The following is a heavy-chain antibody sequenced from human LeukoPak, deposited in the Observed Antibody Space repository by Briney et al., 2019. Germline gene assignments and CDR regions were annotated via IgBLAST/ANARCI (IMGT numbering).Heavy chain of an antibody. Sequence: PSETLSLTCTVSGASISSSRYYWAWIRQPPGRGLEWIGSIHYSRGTYYNPSLKSRVTISVDTSKNQFSLKLSSVTAADTAVYYCARGGWYPESFQHWGQGALVTVSS. CDR1: GASISSSRYY. J-gene: IGHJ1*01. V-gene: IGHV4-39*07. D-gene: IGHD6-19*01. CDR3: ARGGWYPESFQH. CDR2: IHYSRGT.